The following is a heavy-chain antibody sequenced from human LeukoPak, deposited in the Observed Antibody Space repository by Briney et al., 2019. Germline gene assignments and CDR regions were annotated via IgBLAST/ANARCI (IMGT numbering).Heavy chain of an antibody. Sequence: ASVKVSCKASGYTFTGYYMHWVRQAPGQGLEWMGWINPNSGGTNYAQKFQGRVTMTRDTSISTAYMELRSLRSDDTAVYYCARDYRGYFYGSGNHWGQGTLVTVSS. CDR1: GYTFTGYY. V-gene: IGHV1-2*02. D-gene: IGHD3-10*01. CDR2: INPNSGGT. CDR3: ARDYRGYFYGSGNH. J-gene: IGHJ4*02.